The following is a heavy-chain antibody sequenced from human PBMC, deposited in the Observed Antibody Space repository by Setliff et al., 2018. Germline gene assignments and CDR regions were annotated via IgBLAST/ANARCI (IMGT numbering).Heavy chain of an antibody. J-gene: IGHJ6*02. CDR2: IIPIFGTA. CDR1: GGTFSSYA. Sequence: VASVKVSCKASGGTFSSYAISWVRQAPGQGLEWMGGIIPIFGTANYAQKFQGRVTITTDESTSTAYMELSSLRSEDTAVYYCARVVVVTAIPFYYYYGMDVWGQGTTVTVSS. CDR3: ARVVVVTAIPFYYYYGMDV. V-gene: IGHV1-69*05. D-gene: IGHD2-21*02.